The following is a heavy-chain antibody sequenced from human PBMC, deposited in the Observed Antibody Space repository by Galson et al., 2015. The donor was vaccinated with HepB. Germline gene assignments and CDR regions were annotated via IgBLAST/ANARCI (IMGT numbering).Heavy chain of an antibody. CDR3: ARGPYSSGWYRNWFDH. J-gene: IGHJ5*02. Sequence: CAISGDSVSSNSAAWNWIRQSPSRGLEWLGRTYYRSKWYNDYAVSVKSRITINPDTSKNQFSLQLNSVTPEDTAVYYCARGPYSSGWYRNWFDHWGQGTLVTVSS. D-gene: IGHD6-19*01. V-gene: IGHV6-1*01. CDR2: TYYRSKWYN. CDR1: GDSVSSNSAA.